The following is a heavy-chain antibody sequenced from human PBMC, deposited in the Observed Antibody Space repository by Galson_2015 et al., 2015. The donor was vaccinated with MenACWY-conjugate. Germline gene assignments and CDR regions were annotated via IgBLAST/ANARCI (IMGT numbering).Heavy chain of an antibody. CDR2: IWSGGNKK. V-gene: IGHV3-33*01. CDR1: GFTLSSYS. CDR3: ARDRGLDWLPSNWFDP. J-gene: IGHJ5*02. D-gene: IGHD3/OR15-3a*01. Sequence: SLRLSCAASGFTLSSYSMHWVRQSPGKGLEWVALIWSGGNKKSYVDSVRGRFNISRDNSKNALYLQMNNLRADDTAVYYCARDRGLDWLPSNWFDPWGQGTLVSVSS.